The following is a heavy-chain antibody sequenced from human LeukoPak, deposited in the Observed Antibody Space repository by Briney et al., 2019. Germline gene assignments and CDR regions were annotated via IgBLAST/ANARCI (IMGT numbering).Heavy chain of an antibody. V-gene: IGHV4-30-4*01. CDR2: IYYSGST. Sequence: KASETLSLTCTVSGGSISSGDYYWSWIRQPPGKGLEWIGYIYYSGSTYYNPSLKSRVTISVDTSKNQFSLKLSSVTAADTAVYYCARLSLGVYYGLPHWFDPWGQGTLVTVSS. D-gene: IGHD3-10*01. J-gene: IGHJ5*02. CDR1: GGSISSGDYY. CDR3: ARLSLGVYYGLPHWFDP.